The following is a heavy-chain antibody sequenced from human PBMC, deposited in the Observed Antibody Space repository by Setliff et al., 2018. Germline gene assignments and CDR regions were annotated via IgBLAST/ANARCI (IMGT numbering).Heavy chain of an antibody. V-gene: IGHV3-7*01. J-gene: IGHJ4*02. Sequence: GGSLRLSCAASGFTFSSYWMSWVRQAPGKGLEWVANIKQDGSEKYHADSVKGRFTISRDNAKNSLYLQMTSLRAEDTAVYYCATMDWIELSRYFKYWGQGSLVTVSS. CDR1: GFTFSSYW. D-gene: IGHD5-18*01. CDR2: IKQDGSEK. CDR3: ATMDWIELSRYFKY.